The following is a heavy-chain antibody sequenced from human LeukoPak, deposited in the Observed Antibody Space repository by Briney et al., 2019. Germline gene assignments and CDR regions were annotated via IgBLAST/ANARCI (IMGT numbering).Heavy chain of an antibody. CDR1: GYTFTSYG. D-gene: IGHD2-2*01. CDR2: ISAYNGNT. Sequence: GASVKVSCKASGYTFTSYGISWVRQAPGQGLEWMGWISAYNGNTNYAQKLQGRVTMTTDTSTSTAYMELRSLRSDDTAVYYCARVRSVVVPAAMPFYYMDVWGKGTTVTVSS. V-gene: IGHV1-18*01. CDR3: ARVRSVVVPAAMPFYYMDV. J-gene: IGHJ6*03.